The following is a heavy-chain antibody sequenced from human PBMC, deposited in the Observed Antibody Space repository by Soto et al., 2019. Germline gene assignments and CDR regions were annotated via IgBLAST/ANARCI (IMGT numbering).Heavy chain of an antibody. J-gene: IGHJ6*02. V-gene: IGHV3-33*01. D-gene: IGHD6-13*01. CDR3: ARALTPRTAPDGLYSYYGMDV. Sequence: PGGSLRLSCAASGFTLSSYGIHWVRQAPGKGLEWVAVIWYDGSNKYYADSVKGRFTTSRDNSKNTLSLQMSSLRVEDTAVYYCARALTPRTAPDGLYSYYGMDVWGQGTTVTVSS. CDR2: IWYDGSNK. CDR1: GFTLSSYG.